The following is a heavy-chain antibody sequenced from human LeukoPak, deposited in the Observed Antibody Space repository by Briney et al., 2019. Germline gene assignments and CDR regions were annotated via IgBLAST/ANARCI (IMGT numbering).Heavy chain of an antibody. Sequence: SETLSLTCTVSGGSISSSSYYWGWIRQPPGKGLEWIGSIYYSGSTYYNPSLKSRVTISVDTSKNQFSLKLSSVTAADTAVYYCARDGDYGDYGAGYWGQGTLVTVSS. CDR2: IYYSGST. CDR3: ARDGDYGDYGAGY. J-gene: IGHJ4*02. CDR1: GGSISSSSYY. D-gene: IGHD4-17*01. V-gene: IGHV4-39*07.